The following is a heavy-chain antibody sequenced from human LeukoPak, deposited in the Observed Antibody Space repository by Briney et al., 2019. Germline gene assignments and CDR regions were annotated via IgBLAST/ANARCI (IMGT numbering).Heavy chain of an antibody. V-gene: IGHV3-21*01. D-gene: IGHD6-19*01. J-gene: IGHJ4*02. Sequence: GGSLRLSCAASGFTFSSYAMNWVRQAPGKGLEWVSYISGGSSFTYYVDSVKGRFTISRDNAKNSLYLQMNSLRAEDTAVYYCARDLGYSSGPNYWGQGTRVTVSS. CDR3: ARDLGYSSGPNY. CDR2: ISGGSSFT. CDR1: GFTFSSYA.